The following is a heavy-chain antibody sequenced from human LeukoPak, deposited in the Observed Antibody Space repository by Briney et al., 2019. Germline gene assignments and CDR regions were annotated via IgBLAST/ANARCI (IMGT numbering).Heavy chain of an antibody. V-gene: IGHV3-33*06. CDR2: IWYDGSNK. D-gene: IGHD2-2*01. CDR1: GFTFSSYG. J-gene: IGHJ1*01. CDR3: AKDGCSSTSCSEYFQH. Sequence: GGSLRLSCAASGFTFSSYGMRWVRQAPGKGLEWVAVIWYDGSNKYYADSVKGRFTISRDNSKNTLYLQMNSLRAEDTAVYYCAKDGCSSTSCSEYFQHWGQGTLVTVSS.